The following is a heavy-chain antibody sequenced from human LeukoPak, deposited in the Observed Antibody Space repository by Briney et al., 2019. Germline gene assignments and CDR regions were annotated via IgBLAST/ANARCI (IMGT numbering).Heavy chain of an antibody. CDR2: VNHSGST. D-gene: IGHD6-13*01. Sequence: SETLSLTCTVSGGSISSYYWSWIRQPPGKGLEWIGEVNHSGSTNYSPSLKSRVTMSVDTSKNQFSLKLSSVTAADTAVYYCARGEAAAGPMDYMDVWDTGATVTVSS. J-gene: IGHJ6*03. CDR1: GGSISSYY. CDR3: ARGEAAAGPMDYMDV. V-gene: IGHV4-34*01.